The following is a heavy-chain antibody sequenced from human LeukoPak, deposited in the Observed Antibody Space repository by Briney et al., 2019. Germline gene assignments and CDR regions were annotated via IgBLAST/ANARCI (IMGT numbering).Heavy chain of an antibody. V-gene: IGHV1-2*02. Sequence: ASVKVSCKASGYTFTGCYMHWVRQAPGQGLEWMGWINPNSCCTNYAQKFQGSVTMTRDTSISTAYMELSRLRSDDTAVYYCARVLRYFDWLLFRYYYYGMDVWGQGTTVTVSS. D-gene: IGHD3-9*01. CDR1: GYTFTGCY. CDR3: ARVLRYFDWLLFRYYYYGMDV. J-gene: IGHJ6*02. CDR2: INPNSCCT.